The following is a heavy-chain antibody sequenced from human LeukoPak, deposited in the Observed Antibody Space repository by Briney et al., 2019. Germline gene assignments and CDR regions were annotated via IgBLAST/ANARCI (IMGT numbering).Heavy chain of an antibody. Sequence: PSETLSLTCTVSGVSISSGSYYWSWLRQPAGKGLEWIVRIYTSGSTNYNPSLKSRVTISVDTSKNQFSLKLSSVTAADTAVYYCARAFSGYDLPSSFFDYWGQGTLVTVSS. CDR3: ARAFSGYDLPSSFFDY. CDR1: GVSISSGSYY. CDR2: IYTSGST. V-gene: IGHV4-61*02. J-gene: IGHJ4*02. D-gene: IGHD5-12*01.